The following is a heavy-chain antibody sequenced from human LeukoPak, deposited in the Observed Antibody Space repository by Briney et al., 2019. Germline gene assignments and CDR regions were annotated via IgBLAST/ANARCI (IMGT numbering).Heavy chain of an antibody. CDR3: ARERKAYDSSGYYSVYYMDV. V-gene: IGHV3-20*04. CDR2: INWNGGST. Sequence: GGSLRLTCAASGFTFDDYGMSWVRQAPGKGLEWVSGINWNGGSTGYADSVKGRFTISRDNAKNSLYLQMNSLRAEDTALYYCARERKAYDSSGYYSVYYMDVWGKGTTVTVSS. J-gene: IGHJ6*03. CDR1: GFTFDDYG. D-gene: IGHD3-22*01.